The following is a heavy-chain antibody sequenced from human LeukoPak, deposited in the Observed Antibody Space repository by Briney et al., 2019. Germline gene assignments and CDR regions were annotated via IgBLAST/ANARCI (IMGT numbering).Heavy chain of an antibody. CDR1: GFTFSSYS. D-gene: IGHD3-10*01. V-gene: IGHV3-23*01. J-gene: IGHJ4*02. CDR3: AKRGVVIRVILVGFHKEAQYFDS. CDR2: INGSGGGT. Sequence: GGSLRLSCAASGFTFSSYSMNWARQAPGKGLEWVAGINGSGGGTNYADSVKGRFTISRDNPKNTLYLQMNSLRAEDTAVYFCAKRGVVIRVILVGFHKEAQYFDSWGQGAQVIVSS.